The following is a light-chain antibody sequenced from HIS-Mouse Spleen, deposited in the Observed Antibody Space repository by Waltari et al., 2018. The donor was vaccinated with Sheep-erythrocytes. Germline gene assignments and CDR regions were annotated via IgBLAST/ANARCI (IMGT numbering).Light chain of an antibody. CDR1: RSDVGSYNL. V-gene: IGLV2-23*01. CDR2: KGS. CDR3: CAYAGSSTPWV. J-gene: IGLJ3*02. Sequence: QSALTQPASVSGYPGQSITISCTGTRSDVGSYNLVSWYQPHPGKAPTLMIYKGSQRPSGVSTRFSGSESGHTASLTISGLQAEDEADYYCCAYAGSSTPWVFGGGTKLTVL.